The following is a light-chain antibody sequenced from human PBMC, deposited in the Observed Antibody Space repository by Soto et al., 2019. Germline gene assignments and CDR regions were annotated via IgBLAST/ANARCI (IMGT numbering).Light chain of an antibody. V-gene: IGLV2-8*01. Sequence: QSALTQPPSASGSPGQSVTISCTGTSSDVGSYHYVSWYQQHPGKAPKLIIYEVSKRPSGVPDRFSGSKSGNTASLTVSGLQTEDEADYYCSSYAGINPRVFGTGTKVTVL. CDR3: SSYAGINPRV. CDR2: EVS. CDR1: SSDVGSYHY. J-gene: IGLJ1*01.